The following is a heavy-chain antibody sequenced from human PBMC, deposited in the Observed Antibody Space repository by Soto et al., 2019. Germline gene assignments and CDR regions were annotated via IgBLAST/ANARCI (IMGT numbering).Heavy chain of an antibody. D-gene: IGHD3-9*01. CDR3: ASTYYDILTGSPFKSNWFDP. J-gene: IGHJ5*02. V-gene: IGHV1-69*13. CDR2: IIPIFGTA. CDR1: GGTFSSYA. Sequence: ASVKVSCKASGGTFSSYAISWVRQAPGQGLEWMGGIIPIFGTANYAQKFQGRVTITADESTSTAYMELSSLRSEDTAVYYCASTYYDILTGSPFKSNWFDPWGQGTLVTVSS.